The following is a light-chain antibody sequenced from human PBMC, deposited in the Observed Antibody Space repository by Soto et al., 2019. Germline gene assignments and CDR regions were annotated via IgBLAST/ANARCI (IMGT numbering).Light chain of an antibody. V-gene: IGLV2-14*01. Sequence: QSALTQPASVSGSPGQSITISCTGNSSDVGAYNYVSWYQQHPGKAPKLMIYEVSDRPSGVSNRFSGSKSGNTASLTISGLQPEDEADYYCRSYTSSTTLVLFGGGTKLTVL. J-gene: IGLJ2*01. CDR3: RSYTSSTTLVL. CDR1: SSDVGAYNY. CDR2: EVS.